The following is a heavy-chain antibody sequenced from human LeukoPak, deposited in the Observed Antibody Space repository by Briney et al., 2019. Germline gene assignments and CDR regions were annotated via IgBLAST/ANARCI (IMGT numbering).Heavy chain of an antibody. D-gene: IGHD6-6*01. J-gene: IGHJ6*03. CDR1: GGSFRGYY. CDR2: MNHSGST. Sequence: SETLCLTCAVYGGSFRGYYWSWIRQPPGKGLEWIGEMNHSGSTNYNPSLKSRVTISVDTSKNQFSLKLISVTAADTAVYYCARDYSSSSGYYYYMDVWGKGTTVTVSS. CDR3: ARDYSSSSGYYYYMDV. V-gene: IGHV4-34*01.